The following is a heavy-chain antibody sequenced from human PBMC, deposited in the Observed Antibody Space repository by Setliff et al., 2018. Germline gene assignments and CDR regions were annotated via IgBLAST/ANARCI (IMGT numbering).Heavy chain of an antibody. J-gene: IGHJ6*03. CDR3: ARDKLWLMGYYYYYYMDV. CDR2: IIPIFGTA. D-gene: IGHD5-18*01. V-gene: IGHV1-69*05. CDR1: GGTFSSYA. Sequence: GASVKVSCKASGGTFSSYAISWVRQAPGQGLEWMGGIIPIFGTANYAQKFQGRVTITRDTSASTAYMELSSLRSEDTAVYYCARDKLWLMGYYYYYYMDVWGKGTTVTVS.